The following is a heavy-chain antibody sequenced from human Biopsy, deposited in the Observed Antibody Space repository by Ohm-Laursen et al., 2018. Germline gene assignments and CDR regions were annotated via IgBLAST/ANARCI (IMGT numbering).Heavy chain of an antibody. Sequence: GSSVKVSCNVAENPFSTHYIHWARQAPGQGLEWVGVINPGGGGTNYTQKFQDRVTVTRDTSTSAVYMELTDLLSEDTAVYYCATSRSGRALGDSWGQGTLVTVSS. V-gene: IGHV1-46*01. D-gene: IGHD6-19*01. CDR3: ATSRSGRALGDS. J-gene: IGHJ4*02. CDR2: INPGGGGT. CDR1: ENPFSTHY.